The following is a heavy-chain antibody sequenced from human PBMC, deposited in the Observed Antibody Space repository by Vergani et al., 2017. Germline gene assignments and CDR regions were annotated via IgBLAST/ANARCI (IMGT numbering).Heavy chain of an antibody. V-gene: IGHV3-23*01. D-gene: IGHD5-24*01. J-gene: IGHJ4*02. Sequence: EVQLLQSEGAVVQPGGSLRLSCVAFGFTSSSHAMSWVCQGHGQGLEWVSSIKNTGDSTHYADSVKGRFTISRDNSKNTLYLKMNSLRVEHTAVYYCGRGNDNYNWGQGTLVTVSS. CDR2: IKNTGDST. CDR3: GRGNDNYN. CDR1: GFTSSSHA.